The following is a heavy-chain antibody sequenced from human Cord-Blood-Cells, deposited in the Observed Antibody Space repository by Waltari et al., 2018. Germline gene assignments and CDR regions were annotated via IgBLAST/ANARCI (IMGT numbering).Heavy chain of an antibody. J-gene: IGHJ5*02. D-gene: IGHD3-10*01. Sequence: QVQLQQWGAGLLKPSETLSLTCAVYGGSFSGYYWSWIRQPPGKGLEWIGEINQSGSTNNTPSLKSRVTISVDTSKNQFSLKLSSVTAADTAVYYCARGHTMVRGVKGSNWFDPWGQGTLVTVSS. CDR3: ARGHTMVRGVKGSNWFDP. V-gene: IGHV4-34*01. CDR2: INQSGST. CDR1: GGSFSGYY.